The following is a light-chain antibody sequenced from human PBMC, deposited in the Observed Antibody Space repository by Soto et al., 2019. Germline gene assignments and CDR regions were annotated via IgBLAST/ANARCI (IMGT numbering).Light chain of an antibody. Sequence: EIVLTQSPGTLSLSPGERATLSCRASQSVSSSYLAWYQQKPGQAPRLLIYGASSRATGVPDRFSGSGSGTDFTLTIIRLEPEDFAVYYCQQYGTSPELTFGEGPRWRSN. J-gene: IGKJ4*01. CDR2: GAS. CDR1: QSVSSSY. V-gene: IGKV3-20*01. CDR3: QQYGTSPELT.